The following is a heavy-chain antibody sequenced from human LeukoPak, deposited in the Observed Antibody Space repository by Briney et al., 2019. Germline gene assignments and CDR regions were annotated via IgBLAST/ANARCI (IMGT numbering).Heavy chain of an antibody. J-gene: IGHJ4*02. V-gene: IGHV2-70*04. CDR1: GFSLSTSGVR. Sequence: SGPALVKPTQTLTLTCTFSGFSLSTSGVRVSWIRQPPGKALEWLARIDWDGDKFYSPSLKTRLTISKDTSKNQVVLTLTNMDPVDTATYYCARIFATGTSFDYWGQGTLVTASS. CDR2: IDWDGDK. CDR3: ARIFATGTSFDY. D-gene: IGHD1-7*01.